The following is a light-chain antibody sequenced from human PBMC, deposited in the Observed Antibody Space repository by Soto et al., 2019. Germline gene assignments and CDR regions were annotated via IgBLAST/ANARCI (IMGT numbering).Light chain of an antibody. CDR1: QRVTSRH. J-gene: IGKJ2*01. Sequence: EIVLTQSPGTLSLSPGERVTLSCRASQRVTSRHLAWYQQKPGQAPRLLIFAASGRPPTIPSRFSGSGSGTDFTLTISRLEAEDFAVYFCQQYHTSPYTFGQGTRLEIK. CDR2: AAS. V-gene: IGKV3-20*01. CDR3: QQYHTSPYT.